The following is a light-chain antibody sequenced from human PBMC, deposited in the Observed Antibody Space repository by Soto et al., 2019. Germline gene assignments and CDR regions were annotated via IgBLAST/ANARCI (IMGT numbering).Light chain of an antibody. Sequence: EIVLTQSPGTLSLSPGERATLSCRASQSVSSSYLAWYQQKPGQAPRLLIYGASSRATGIPDRFSGSVSGTDFTLTISRLEAEDFALYYCQQYGSSSWTFGQGTKVEIK. CDR1: QSVSSSY. V-gene: IGKV3-20*01. CDR3: QQYGSSSWT. J-gene: IGKJ1*01. CDR2: GAS.